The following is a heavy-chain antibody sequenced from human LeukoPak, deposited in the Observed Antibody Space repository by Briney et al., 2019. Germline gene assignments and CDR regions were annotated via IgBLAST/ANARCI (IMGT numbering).Heavy chain of an antibody. CDR1: GFTFSSYA. V-gene: IGHV3-23*01. D-gene: IGHD2-2*01. Sequence: PGGSLRLSCAASGFTFSSYAMSWVRQAPGKGLEWVSGISGSGDNTYYADSVKGRFTISRDNSRNTLYVQMNSLRAEDTAVYYCARADCSSAGCLEYSYGGIDSWGQGALVTVSS. CDR2: ISGSGDNT. CDR3: ARADCSSAGCLEYSYGGIDS. J-gene: IGHJ4*02.